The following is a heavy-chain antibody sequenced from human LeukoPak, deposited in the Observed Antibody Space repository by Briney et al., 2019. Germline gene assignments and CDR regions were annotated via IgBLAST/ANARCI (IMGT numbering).Heavy chain of an antibody. CDR1: GYTFTGYY. V-gene: IGHV1-2*02. CDR3: TRSLQQLVIE. CDR2: ININSGAT. Sequence: ASVKVSCKASGYTFTGYYIHWVRQAPGQGLEWMGWININSGATNYAQKFQGRVTMTRDTSISTAYLELSRLRSDDTAVYYCTRSLQQLVIEWGQGTLVTVSS. J-gene: IGHJ4*02. D-gene: IGHD6-13*01.